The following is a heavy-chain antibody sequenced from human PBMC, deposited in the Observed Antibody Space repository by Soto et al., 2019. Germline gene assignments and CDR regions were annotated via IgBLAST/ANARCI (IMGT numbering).Heavy chain of an antibody. CDR2: INAGNGNT. J-gene: IGHJ3*02. Sequence: GASVKVSCKASGYTFTSYAMHWVRQGPGQRLEWMGWINAGNGNTKYSQKFQGRVTITRDTSASTAYMELSSLRSEDTAVYYCARSATTVTTWLWDAFDIWGQGTMVTVSS. D-gene: IGHD4-17*01. V-gene: IGHV1-3*01. CDR1: GYTFTSYA. CDR3: ARSATTVTTWLWDAFDI.